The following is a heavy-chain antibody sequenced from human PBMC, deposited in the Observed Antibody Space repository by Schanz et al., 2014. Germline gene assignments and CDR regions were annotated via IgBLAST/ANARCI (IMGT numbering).Heavy chain of an antibody. J-gene: IGHJ4*02. V-gene: IGHV3-11*01. D-gene: IGHD3-3*01. CDR3: ARDKGGYYPFDY. CDR2: INGGGETT. Sequence: QVHLVESGGGLVKPGGSLRLSCAASGFTFSDYYMTWIRQAPGKGLEWVSYINGGGETTYYADSVRGRFTISRDNAKNSLFLQMNSLRAEDTAKYYCARDKGGYYPFDYWGQGTLVTVSS. CDR1: GFTFSDYY.